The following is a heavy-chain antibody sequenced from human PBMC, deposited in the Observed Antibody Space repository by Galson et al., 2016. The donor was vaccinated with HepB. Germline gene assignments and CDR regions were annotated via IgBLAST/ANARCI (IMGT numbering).Heavy chain of an antibody. V-gene: IGHV3-23*01. D-gene: IGHD6-19*01. CDR2: ISGSASRT. Sequence: SLRLSCAASGFTFCSFAMSWVRQAPGKGLEWVAAISGSASRTYSAGSVKGRFTNSRDNSKNTLYLIMNSLRAEDTAIYYCAKDQRYMESSGWYDFDFWGQGTLVTVSS. CDR3: AKDQRYMESSGWYDFDF. J-gene: IGHJ4*02. CDR1: GFTFCSFA.